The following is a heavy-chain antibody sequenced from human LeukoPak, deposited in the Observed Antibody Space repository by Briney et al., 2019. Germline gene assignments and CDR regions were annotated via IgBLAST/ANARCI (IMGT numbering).Heavy chain of an antibody. CDR3: TGRLEWLLYADAFDI. CDR1: GFTFSNAW. V-gene: IGHV3-15*01. D-gene: IGHD3-3*01. Sequence: GGSLRLSCAASGFTFSNAWMSWVRQAPGKGLEWVGRIKSKTDGGTTDYAAPVKGRFTISRDDSKNTLYLQMNSLKTEDTAVYYCTGRLEWLLYADAFDIWGQGTMVTVSS. CDR2: IKSKTDGGTT. J-gene: IGHJ3*02.